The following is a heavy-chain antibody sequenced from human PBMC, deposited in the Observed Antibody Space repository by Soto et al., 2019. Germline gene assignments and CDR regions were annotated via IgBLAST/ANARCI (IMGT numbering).Heavy chain of an antibody. CDR2: IHQTGNT. CDR1: GGSFRSVGYS. Sequence: NPSETLSLTCTVSGGSFRSVGYSWNWIRQPPGKGLELIGYIHQTGNTYYNPSLKSRPIISIDRSKNQISLKLNSVTAADTAVYYCARAGGYYSDXLGPGTLVTVSX. J-gene: IGHJ4*02. V-gene: IGHV4-30-2*01. CDR3: ARAGGYYSDX.